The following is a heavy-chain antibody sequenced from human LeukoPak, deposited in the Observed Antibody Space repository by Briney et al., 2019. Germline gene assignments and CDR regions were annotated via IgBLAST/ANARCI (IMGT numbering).Heavy chain of an antibody. CDR3: ARGIQLWSHFDY. D-gene: IGHD5-18*01. CDR1: GGSISSYY. Sequence: PSETLSLTFTVSGGSISSYYWSWIRQPPGKGLEWIGYIYYSGSTNYNPSLKSRVTISVDTSKNQFSLKLSSVTAADTAVYYCARGIQLWSHFDYWGQGTLVTVSS. CDR2: IYYSGST. V-gene: IGHV4-59*01. J-gene: IGHJ4*02.